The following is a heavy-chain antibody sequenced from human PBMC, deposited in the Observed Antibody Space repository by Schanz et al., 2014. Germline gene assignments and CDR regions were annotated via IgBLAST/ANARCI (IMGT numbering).Heavy chain of an antibody. D-gene: IGHD3-16*01. J-gene: IGHJ6*02. CDR3: ARHGGIPYYPMDV. V-gene: IGHV4-31*03. Sequence: QVHLQESGPGLVKPSQTLSLPCTVSGASISGVGYYWAWIRLLPGKGLEWIGYISYSGSTSFNPSLKSRLTMSVDTSKNQFSLRLSSVTAAVTAVYYCARHGGIPYYPMDVWGQGTTVTVSS. CDR1: GASISGVGYY. CDR2: ISYSGST.